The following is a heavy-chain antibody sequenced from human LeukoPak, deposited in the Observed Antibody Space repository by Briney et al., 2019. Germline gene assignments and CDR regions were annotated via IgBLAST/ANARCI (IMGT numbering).Heavy chain of an antibody. CDR3: AKDGYSSGWYDC. CDR2: ISGSGGST. J-gene: IGHJ5*01. Sequence: GGSLRLSCAASGFTFSSYAMSWVRQAPGKGLEWVSTISGSGGSTYYADSVKGRFTISRDNSKNTLYLQMNSLRAEDTAVYYCAKDGYSSGWYDCWGQGTLVTVSS. V-gene: IGHV3-23*01. D-gene: IGHD6-19*01. CDR1: GFTFSSYA.